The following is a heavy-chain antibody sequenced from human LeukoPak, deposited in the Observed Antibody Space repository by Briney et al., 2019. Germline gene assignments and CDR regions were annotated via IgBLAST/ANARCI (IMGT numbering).Heavy chain of an antibody. D-gene: IGHD5-12*01. CDR1: GGSISSSSYY. Sequence: PSETLSLTCTVSGGSISSSSYYWGWIRQPPGKGLEWIGSVYYSGNTYYNPSLKSRVTISVDTSKNQFSLKLSSVTAADTAVYYCARGRRVATIRQYYFDYWGQGTLVTVSS. CDR2: VYYSGNT. J-gene: IGHJ4*02. CDR3: ARGRRVATIRQYYFDY. V-gene: IGHV4-39*07.